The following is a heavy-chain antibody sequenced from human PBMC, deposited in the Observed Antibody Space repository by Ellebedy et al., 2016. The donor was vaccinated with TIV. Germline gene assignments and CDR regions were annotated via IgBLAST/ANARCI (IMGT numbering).Heavy chain of an antibody. Sequence: MPSETLSLTCNVSGGSITTFYWSWIRQPPGKGLGFIGYIYYIGITNYNPSLESRVAISLDTSANQFSLRLSSVTAADTAVYYCAAYYGGRFDYWGQGTLVTVSS. V-gene: IGHV4-59*01. CDR3: AAYYGGRFDY. J-gene: IGHJ4*02. CDR1: GGSITTFY. D-gene: IGHD4-23*01. CDR2: IYYIGIT.